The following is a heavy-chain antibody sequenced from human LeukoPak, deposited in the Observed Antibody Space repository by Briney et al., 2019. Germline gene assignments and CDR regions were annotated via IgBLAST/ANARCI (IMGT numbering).Heavy chain of an antibody. D-gene: IGHD4-17*01. J-gene: IGHJ4*02. CDR3: ARHGDYVSDN. CDR1: GFNFSAYW. V-gene: IGHV3-7*01. Sequence: PGGSLRLSCAASGFNFSAYWMGWVRQAPGKGLEWVANINPDGSQKWYVDSVRGRFTISRDNAEKSLYVQMNSLRAEDTAVYYCARHGDYVSDNWGQGTLVTVSS. CDR2: INPDGSQK.